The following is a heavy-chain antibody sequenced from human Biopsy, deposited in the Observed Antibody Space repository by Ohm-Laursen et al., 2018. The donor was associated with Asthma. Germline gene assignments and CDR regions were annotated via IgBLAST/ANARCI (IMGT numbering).Heavy chain of an antibody. CDR1: GYTFNSAG. V-gene: IGHV1-18*01. CDR2: ISVYNGNT. D-gene: IGHD3-10*01. Sequence: SSVKVSCKASGYTFNSAGITWVRQAPGQGLGWMGWISVYNGNTKVAQKLQDRVTMITDTSTSTTYMELRSLRSDDTAVYFCARAVDYSHYYGIDVWGQGTTVTVS. CDR3: ARAVDYSHYYGIDV. J-gene: IGHJ6*02.